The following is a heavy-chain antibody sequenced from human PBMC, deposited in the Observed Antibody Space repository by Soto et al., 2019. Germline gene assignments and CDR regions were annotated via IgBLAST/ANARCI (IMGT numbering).Heavy chain of an antibody. CDR3: ARGPRRYGSGSYDY. Sequence: QVQLQESGPGLVKPSETLSLTCTVSGDSISSYYWSWIRQPPGKGLEWIGYIYYSGSTNYNPSLKSRVTITVDTSKNHSSLKLSSVPAADTAVYYCARGPRRYGSGSYDYWGQGTLVTVSS. CDR1: GDSISSYY. CDR2: IYYSGST. J-gene: IGHJ4*02. D-gene: IGHD3-10*01. V-gene: IGHV4-59*01.